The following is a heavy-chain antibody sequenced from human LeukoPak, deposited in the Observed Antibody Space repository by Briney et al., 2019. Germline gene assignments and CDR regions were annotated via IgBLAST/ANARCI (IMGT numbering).Heavy chain of an antibody. CDR3: ARAPRTYYYDSSGSYYFDY. Sequence: PSETLSLTCTVSGGSISSSSYYWGWIRQPPGKGLEWIGSIYYSGSTYYNPSLKSRVTISVDTSKNQFSLKLSSVTAADTAVYYCARAPRTYYYDSSGSYYFDYWGQGTLVTVSS. CDR1: GGSISSSSYY. D-gene: IGHD3-22*01. CDR2: IYYSGST. J-gene: IGHJ4*02. V-gene: IGHV4-39*07.